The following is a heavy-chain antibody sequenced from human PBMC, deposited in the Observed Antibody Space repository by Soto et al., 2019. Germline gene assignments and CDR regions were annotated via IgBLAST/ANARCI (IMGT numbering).Heavy chain of an antibody. V-gene: IGHV3-74*01. CDR3: VRGSSGWYGVDS. Sequence: EVQLVESGGGLVQPGGSLRISCAASGFTFSSYWMHWVRHAPGKGLLSVSRMNSDGTTTNYADSVKGRFTISRDNAKNTLHLQMDSLRAEDTAVYYCVRGSSGWYGVDSWGQGTLVNVSS. J-gene: IGHJ4*02. CDR2: MNSDGTTT. CDR1: GFTFSSYW. D-gene: IGHD6-19*01.